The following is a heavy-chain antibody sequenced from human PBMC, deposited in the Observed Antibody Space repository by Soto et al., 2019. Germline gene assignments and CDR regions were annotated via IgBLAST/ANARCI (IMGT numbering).Heavy chain of an antibody. CDR3: ARELLFYDSDGFSWDDAFDI. Sequence: SETLSFSCAVSGYSVSGHTFAWNWIRLSPSRGLEWLGRTYYRSQWFYDYALSVRSRITITPDTSRNQFSLQLNSVTPEDTAVYYCARELLFYDSDGFSWDDAFDIWGQGTMVNVSS. V-gene: IGHV6-1*01. CDR2: TYYRSQWFY. CDR1: GYSVSGHTFA. D-gene: IGHD3-22*01. J-gene: IGHJ3*02.